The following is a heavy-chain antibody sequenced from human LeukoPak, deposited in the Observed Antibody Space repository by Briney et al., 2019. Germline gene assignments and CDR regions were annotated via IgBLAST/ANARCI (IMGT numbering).Heavy chain of an antibody. CDR2: IYYSGST. V-gene: IGHV4-59*12. CDR1: GGSISSYY. CDR3: ARKGYTAMVINY. D-gene: IGHD5-18*01. Sequence: PSETLSLTCTVSGGSISSYYWSWIRQPPGKGLEWIGYIYYSGSTNYNPSLKSRVTISVDTSKNQFSLKLSSVTAADTAVYYCARKGYTAMVINYWGQGTLVTVSS. J-gene: IGHJ4*02.